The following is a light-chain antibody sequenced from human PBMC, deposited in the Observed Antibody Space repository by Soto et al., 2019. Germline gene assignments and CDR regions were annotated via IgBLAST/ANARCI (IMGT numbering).Light chain of an antibody. Sequence: EIVLTQSPGTLSLSPGERATLSCRASQSVSSSYLAWYQQKPGQAPRLLIYGASSRATGMPDWFSGSGAGTDFSLTISRLEPEDFAVYYCQQYGSSPRFTFGPGTKVEIK. V-gene: IGKV3-20*01. CDR2: GAS. CDR1: QSVSSSY. J-gene: IGKJ3*01. CDR3: QQYGSSPRFT.